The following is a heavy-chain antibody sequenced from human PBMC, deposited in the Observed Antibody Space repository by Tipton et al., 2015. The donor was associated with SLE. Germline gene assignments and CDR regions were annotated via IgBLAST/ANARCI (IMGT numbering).Heavy chain of an antibody. V-gene: IGHV4-39*07. CDR3: AALTGTTSYFDL. J-gene: IGHJ2*01. CDR2: IYYSGST. Sequence: TLSLTCTVSGGSISSSSYYWGWIRQPPGKGLEWIGSIYYSGSTYYNPSLKSRVTISVDTSKNQFSLKLSSVTAADTAVYYCAALTGTTSYFDLWGRGTLVTVSS. D-gene: IGHD1-7*01. CDR1: GGSISSSSYY.